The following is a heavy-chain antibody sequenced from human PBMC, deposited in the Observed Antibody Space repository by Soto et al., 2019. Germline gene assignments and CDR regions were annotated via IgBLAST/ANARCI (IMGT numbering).Heavy chain of an antibody. D-gene: IGHD3-16*01. Sequence: ESGGGVVQPGRSLRLSCAASGFTFSSYAMHWVRQAPGKGLEWVTVISYDGSDKYYADSVKGRFTISRDNSKNTLYLQMNSLRPEDTAVYYCAKGGRTPPPYDYYGMDVWGQGTTVTVSS. CDR1: GFTFSSYA. V-gene: IGHV3-30*18. J-gene: IGHJ6*02. CDR3: AKGGRTPPPYDYYGMDV. CDR2: ISYDGSDK.